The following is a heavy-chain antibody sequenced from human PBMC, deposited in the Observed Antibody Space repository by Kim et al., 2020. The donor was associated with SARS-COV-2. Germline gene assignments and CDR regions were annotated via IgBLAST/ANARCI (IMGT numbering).Heavy chain of an antibody. D-gene: IGHD4-17*01. V-gene: IGHV4-30-2*05. CDR3: AREGTTVTTFSRHFDY. Sequence: SLKSRVTISVDTSKNQFSLKLSSVTAADTAVYYCAREGTTVTTFSRHFDYWGQGTLVTVSS. J-gene: IGHJ4*02.